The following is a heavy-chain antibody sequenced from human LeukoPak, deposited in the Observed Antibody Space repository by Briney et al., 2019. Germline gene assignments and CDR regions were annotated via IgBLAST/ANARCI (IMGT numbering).Heavy chain of an antibody. J-gene: IGHJ3*02. D-gene: IGHD3-10*01. CDR3: ARGPYREWVDYYGSGSDAFDI. V-gene: IGHV3-30*04. Sequence: GGSLRLSCAASGFTFSSYAMHWVRQAPGKGLEWVAVISYDGSNKYYADSVKGRFTISRDNSKNTLYLQMNSLRAEDMAVYYCARGPYREWVDYYGSGSDAFDIWGQGTMVTVSS. CDR1: GFTFSSYA. CDR2: ISYDGSNK.